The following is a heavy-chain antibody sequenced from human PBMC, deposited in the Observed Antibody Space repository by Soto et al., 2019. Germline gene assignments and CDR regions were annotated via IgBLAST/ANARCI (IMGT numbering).Heavy chain of an antibody. Sequence: QVQLQESGPGLVKPSETLSLTCTVSGGSISSYYWSWIRQPPGKGLEWIGYIYYSGSTNYNPSLKIRVTISVDTSKNQFSLKLSSVTAXXXXXXXXXXXXXXXXDIWGQGTMVTVSS. CDR1: GGSISSYY. CDR3: XXXXXXXXDI. V-gene: IGHV4-59*01. J-gene: IGHJ3*02. CDR2: IYYSGST.